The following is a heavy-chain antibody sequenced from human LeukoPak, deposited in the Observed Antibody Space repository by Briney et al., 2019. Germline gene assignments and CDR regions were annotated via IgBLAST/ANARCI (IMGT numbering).Heavy chain of an antibody. D-gene: IGHD3-22*01. CDR1: GGTFSSYA. CDR3: ARYYYDSSGYGDY. CDR2: IIPIFGTA. V-gene: IGHV1-69*06. J-gene: IGHJ4*02. Sequence: ASVKVSCKASGGTFSSYAISWVRQAPGQGLEWMGGIIPIFGTANYAQKFQGRVTITADKSTSTAYMELSSLRSEDTAVYYCARYYYDSSGYGDYWGQGTLVTVSS.